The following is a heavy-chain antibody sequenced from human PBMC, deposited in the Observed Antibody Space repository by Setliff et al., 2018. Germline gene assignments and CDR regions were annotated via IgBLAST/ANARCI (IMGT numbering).Heavy chain of an antibody. V-gene: IGHV1-46*01. Sequence: ASVKVSCKASGYTLTNYYMHWVRQAPGQGLEWMGIINPSGGLTRYAPKFQGRVTMTTDTSTTTAYMEVRSLRSDDTAVYYCARDRKEIVVKPPAASLDYWGQGTQVTVSS. CDR1: GYTLTNYY. CDR3: ARDRKEIVVKPPAASLDY. D-gene: IGHD2-2*01. J-gene: IGHJ4*02. CDR2: INPSGGLT.